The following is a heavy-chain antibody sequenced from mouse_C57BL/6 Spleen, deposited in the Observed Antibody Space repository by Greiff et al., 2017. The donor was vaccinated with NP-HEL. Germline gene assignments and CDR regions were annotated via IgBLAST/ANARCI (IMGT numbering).Heavy chain of an antibody. V-gene: IGHV1-82*01. CDR3: ARPSDGYYEDYAMDY. Sequence: QVQLQQSGPELVKPGASVKISCKASGYAFSSSWMNWVKQRPGKGLEWIGRIYPGDGDTNYNGKFKGKATLTAAKSSSTAYMQLSSLTSEDSAVYFCARPSDGYYEDYAMDYWGQGTSVTVSS. CDR1: GYAFSSSW. CDR2: IYPGDGDT. J-gene: IGHJ4*01. D-gene: IGHD2-3*01.